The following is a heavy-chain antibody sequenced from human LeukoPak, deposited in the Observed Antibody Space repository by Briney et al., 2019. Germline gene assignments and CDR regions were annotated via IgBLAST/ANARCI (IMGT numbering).Heavy chain of an antibody. CDR1: GFTFSFYS. V-gene: IGHV3-21*01. Sequence: GGSLRLSCGASGFTFSFYSMNWVRQAPGKGLEWVSTISSSSSSKYYADSVKGRFTISRDNAKNSLHLQMNSLRVEDTAMYYCATDLDSSSWAFGGQGTLVTVSS. CDR3: ATDLDSSSWAF. J-gene: IGHJ4*02. CDR2: ISSSSSSK. D-gene: IGHD6-13*01.